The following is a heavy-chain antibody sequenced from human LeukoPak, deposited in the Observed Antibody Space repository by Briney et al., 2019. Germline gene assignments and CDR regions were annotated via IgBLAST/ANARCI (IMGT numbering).Heavy chain of an antibody. J-gene: IGHJ4*02. CDR3: ARDLPGDWGLSD. CDR1: GFTVSSNY. V-gene: IGHV3-66*01. Sequence: GGSLRLSCATSGFTVSSNYMNWVRQAPGKGLEWVSVIYSGGSTYYADSVKGRFTISRDDSQNTLNLQMNSLRAEDTALYYCARDLPGDWGLSDWGQGTLVTVSS. CDR2: IYSGGST. D-gene: IGHD7-27*01.